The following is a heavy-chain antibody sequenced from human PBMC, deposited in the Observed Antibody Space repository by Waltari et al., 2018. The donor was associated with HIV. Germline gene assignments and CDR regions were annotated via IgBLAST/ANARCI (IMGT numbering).Heavy chain of an antibody. CDR1: GYSFTSYW. CDR3: ARRVDTAMVSNWFDP. V-gene: IGHV5-51*03. Sequence: EVQLVQSGAEVKKPGESLKISCKGSGYSFTSYWLGWVRQMPGKGLEWMGIIYPGDSDTRDSTSFQGQVTISADKSISTGYLQWSSLKASDTAMYYCARRVDTAMVSNWFDPWGQGTLVTVSS. CDR2: IYPGDSDT. D-gene: IGHD5-18*01. J-gene: IGHJ5*02.